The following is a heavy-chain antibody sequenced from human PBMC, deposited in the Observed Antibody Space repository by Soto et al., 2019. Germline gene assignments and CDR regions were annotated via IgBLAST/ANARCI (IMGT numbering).Heavy chain of an antibody. J-gene: IGHJ6*02. Sequence: QGQLVQSGDEGKKPGASVKVPCKASGYIFGNYGIAWVRQAPGQGLEWMGWISPYTGNTHSATKVQGRLTMTTDTSTSTAYMDLGSLTSDDTAVYYCVMVDNYVTPTPQDVWGQGTTVTVSS. CDR2: ISPYTGNT. V-gene: IGHV1-18*01. CDR1: GYIFGNYG. CDR3: VMVDNYVTPTPQDV. D-gene: IGHD3-16*01.